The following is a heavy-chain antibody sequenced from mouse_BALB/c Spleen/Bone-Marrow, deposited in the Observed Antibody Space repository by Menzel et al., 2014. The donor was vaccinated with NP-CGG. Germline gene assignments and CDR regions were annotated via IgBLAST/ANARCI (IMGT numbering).Heavy chain of an antibody. Sequence: VQLQQPGPSLVKPSQTLSLTCSVTGDSITSGYWNWIRKFPGNKLGYMGYISYSGSTYYNPSLKSRISITRDTSKNLYYLQLNSVTTKDTATYYCARSGSSGYHYYAMDYWGQGTSVTVSS. D-gene: IGHD3-1*01. V-gene: IGHV3-8*02. CDR1: GDSITSGY. CDR2: ISYSGST. J-gene: IGHJ4*01. CDR3: ARSGSSGYHYYAMDY.